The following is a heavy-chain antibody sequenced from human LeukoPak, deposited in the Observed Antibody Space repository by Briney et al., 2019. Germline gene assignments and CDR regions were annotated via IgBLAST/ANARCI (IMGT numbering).Heavy chain of an antibody. CDR3: ARDRGVATIFDYYYGMDV. CDR1: GGSISSYY. Sequence: PSETLSLTCTVSGGSISSYYWSWIRQPPGKGLEWIGYIYYSGSTNYNPSLKSRVTISVVTSKNQFSLKLSSVTAADTAVYYCARDRGVATIFDYYYGMDVWGQGTTVTVSS. D-gene: IGHD5-12*01. CDR2: IYYSGST. J-gene: IGHJ6*02. V-gene: IGHV4-59*01.